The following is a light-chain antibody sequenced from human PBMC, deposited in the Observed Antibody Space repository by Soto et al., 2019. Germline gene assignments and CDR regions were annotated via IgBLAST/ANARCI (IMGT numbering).Light chain of an antibody. Sequence: QSALTQPASVSGSPGQSITISCTGTSSDVGGYNYVSWYQQHPGKAPKLMIYEVSNRPSGVSNRFSGSKSGNTASLTISGLQAEDEAHYYCSSYTRGYVFGTGTKLTVL. J-gene: IGLJ1*01. V-gene: IGLV2-14*01. CDR2: EVS. CDR3: SSYTRGYV. CDR1: SSDVGGYNY.